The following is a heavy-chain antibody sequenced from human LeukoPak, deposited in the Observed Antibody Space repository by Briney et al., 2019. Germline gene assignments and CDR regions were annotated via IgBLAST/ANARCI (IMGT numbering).Heavy chain of an antibody. Sequence: KPSETLSLTCAAYGGSFSGYSWSWIRQPPEKGLEWIGEINHSESTNYNPSLKSRVTISVDTSKNQFSLKLSSVTAADTAVYYCARAPSHYGVDVWGQGTTVTVSS. CDR1: GGSFSGYS. CDR3: ARAPSHYGVDV. CDR2: INHSEST. V-gene: IGHV4-34*01. J-gene: IGHJ6*02.